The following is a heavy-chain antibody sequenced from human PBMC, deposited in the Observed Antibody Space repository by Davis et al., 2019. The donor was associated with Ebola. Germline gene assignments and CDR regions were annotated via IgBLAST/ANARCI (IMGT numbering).Heavy chain of an antibody. CDR1: GGSISSHY. Sequence: PSETLSLTCTVSGGSISSHYWSWIRQPPGKGLEWIGYIYYSGSTNYNPSLKSRVTISVDTSKNQFSLKLSSVTAADTAVYYCARGAWQGLRFRWDYYGMDVWGQGTTVTVSS. D-gene: IGHD5-12*01. J-gene: IGHJ6*02. V-gene: IGHV4-59*11. CDR2: IYYSGST. CDR3: ARGAWQGLRFRWDYYGMDV.